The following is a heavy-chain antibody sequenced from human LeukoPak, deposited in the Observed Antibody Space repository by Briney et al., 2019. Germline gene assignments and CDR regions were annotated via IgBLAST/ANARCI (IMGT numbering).Heavy chain of an antibody. D-gene: IGHD4-23*01. CDR1: GYTFTSYG. CDR3: ARTEGPGGNSDY. CDR2: INAYNGNT. J-gene: IGHJ4*02. Sequence: ASVKVSCKASGYTFTSYGISWVRQAPGQGLEWMGWINAYNGNTNYAQKLHGRVTMTTDTSTSTAYMELRSLRSDDTAVYYCARTEGPGGNSDYWGQGTLVTVSS. V-gene: IGHV1-18*01.